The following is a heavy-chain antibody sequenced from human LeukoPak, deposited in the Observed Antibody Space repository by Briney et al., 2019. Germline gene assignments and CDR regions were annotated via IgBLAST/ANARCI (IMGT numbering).Heavy chain of an antibody. D-gene: IGHD3-10*01. J-gene: IGHJ6*04. V-gene: IGHV4-61*10. CDR3: ARAYYYGSGFGD. CDR1: GGSISSGRNY. Sequence: SETLSLTCTVSGGSISSGRNYWTWIRQPAGKGLEWIGYIYYSGSTNYNPSLKSRVTISVDTSKNQFSLKLSSVTAADTAVYYCARAYYYGSGFGDWGKGTTVTISS. CDR2: IYYSGST.